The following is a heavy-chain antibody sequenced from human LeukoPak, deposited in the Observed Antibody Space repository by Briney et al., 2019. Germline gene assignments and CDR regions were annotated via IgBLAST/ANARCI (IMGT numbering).Heavy chain of an antibody. J-gene: IGHJ6*02. Sequence: ASVKVSCKASGYTFTSYAMHWVRQAPGQRLEWMGWINAGNGNTKYSQKFQGRVTITRDTSASTAYMELSSLRSEDTAVYYCARVNTAAAGEYYYYYYGMDVWGQGTTVTVSS. D-gene: IGHD6-13*01. CDR2: INAGNGNT. CDR1: GYTFTSYA. V-gene: IGHV1-3*01. CDR3: ARVNTAAAGEYYYYYYGMDV.